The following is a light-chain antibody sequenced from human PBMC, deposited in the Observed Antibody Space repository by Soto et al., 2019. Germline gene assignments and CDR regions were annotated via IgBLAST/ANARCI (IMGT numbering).Light chain of an antibody. CDR3: QQYGYSPIT. J-gene: IGKJ5*01. Sequence: EIVLTPSPATLSLSPGEKPTLSCSASQSVSSSYLTRYQQKPGQAPRLLIYGASSRAHGIPDKFSGSGFGTDFTLTIDGLEPEDFAVYYCQQYGYSPITFGQGTRLENK. CDR2: GAS. V-gene: IGKV3-20*01. CDR1: QSVSSSY.